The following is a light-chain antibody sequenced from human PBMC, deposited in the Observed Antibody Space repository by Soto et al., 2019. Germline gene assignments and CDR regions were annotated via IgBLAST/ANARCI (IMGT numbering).Light chain of an antibody. J-gene: IGLJ1*01. Sequence: QPVLTQPPSASGTPGQRVTISCSGSSSNIGRNTVNWYQQLPGTAPKLLIYNNNQRPSGVPDRFSGSKSGTSASLAISGLQPEDEADYYCAAWDDSLNGYVFGTGTKVTVL. CDR3: AAWDDSLNGYV. V-gene: IGLV1-44*01. CDR2: NNN. CDR1: SSNIGRNT.